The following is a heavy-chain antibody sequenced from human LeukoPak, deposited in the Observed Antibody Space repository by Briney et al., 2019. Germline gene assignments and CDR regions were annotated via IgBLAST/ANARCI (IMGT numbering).Heavy chain of an antibody. CDR2: MNPNSGNT. D-gene: IGHD3-3*01. J-gene: IGHJ4*02. V-gene: IGHV1-8*03. Sequence: ASVKVSCKASGYTFTSYDINWVRQATGQGLEWMGWMNPNSGNTGYAQKFQGRVTITRNTSISTAYKELSSLRSEDTAVYYCARIGLSGYLYYFDYWGQGTLVTVSS. CDR1: GYTFTSYD. CDR3: ARIGLSGYLYYFDY.